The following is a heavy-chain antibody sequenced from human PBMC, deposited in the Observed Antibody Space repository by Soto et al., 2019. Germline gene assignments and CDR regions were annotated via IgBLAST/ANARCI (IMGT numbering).Heavy chain of an antibody. CDR2: FDPEDGET. CDR1: GYTLTELS. CDR3: ATGGVLEEATGVAFDI. V-gene: IGHV1-24*01. J-gene: IGHJ3*02. Sequence: ASVKVSCKVSGYTLTELSMHWVRQAPGKGLEWMGGFDPEDGETIYAQKFEGRVTMTEDTSTDTVYMELSSLRSEDTAVYYCATGGVLEEATGVAFDIWGQGTTVTVSS. D-gene: IGHD1-1*01.